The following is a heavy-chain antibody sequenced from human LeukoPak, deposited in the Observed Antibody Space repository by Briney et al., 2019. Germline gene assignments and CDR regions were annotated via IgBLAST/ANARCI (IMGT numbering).Heavy chain of an antibody. CDR1: GFTVSSNY. J-gene: IGHJ4*02. V-gene: IGHV3-53*01. CDR3: AREFVGLAAGHDY. CDR2: IYSGGST. D-gene: IGHD6-13*01. Sequence: PGGSLRLSCAASGFTVSSNYMSWVRQAPGKGLEWVSVIYSGGSTYYVDSVKGRFTISRDNSKNTLYLQMNSLRAEDTAVYYCAREFVGLAAGHDYWGQGTLVTVSS.